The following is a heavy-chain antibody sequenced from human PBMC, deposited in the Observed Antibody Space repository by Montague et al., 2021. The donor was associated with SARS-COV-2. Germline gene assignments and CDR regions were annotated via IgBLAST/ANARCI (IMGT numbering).Heavy chain of an antibody. D-gene: IGHD3-3*01. CDR1: GGSLSGYY. V-gene: IGHV4-34*01. CDR3: ARGADYDFWSGFLRSKGFDP. Sequence: SETLSLTCAVYGGSLSGYYWAWIRQTPAKGLEWIGEINHSGSTNYNPSLKSRLTISVDTSKKQFSLKLNSMTAADTAVYYCARGADYDFWSGFLRSKGFDPWGLGTPVTVSS. J-gene: IGHJ5*02. CDR2: INHSGST.